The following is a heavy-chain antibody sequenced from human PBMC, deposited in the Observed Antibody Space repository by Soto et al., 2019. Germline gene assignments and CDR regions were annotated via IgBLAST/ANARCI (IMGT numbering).Heavy chain of an antibody. CDR1: GESFSGYY. Sequence: PSETLSLTCVVSGESFSGYYWSWIRQTPGMGLEWIGEVDHRGSTTYNPSLKNRASISIDSSKNLFSLELTSVTAADTALYFCARYEYGNSLYGVGVWGQGTRVTVSS. CDR3: ARYEYGNSLYGVGV. J-gene: IGHJ6*02. V-gene: IGHV4-34*01. D-gene: IGHD1-7*01. CDR2: VDHRGST.